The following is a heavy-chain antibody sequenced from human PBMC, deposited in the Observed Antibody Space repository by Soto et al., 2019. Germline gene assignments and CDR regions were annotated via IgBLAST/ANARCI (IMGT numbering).Heavy chain of an antibody. J-gene: IGHJ6*03. Sequence: PGGSLRLSCAASRFTFSDAWMSWVRQAPGKGLEWVGRIKSNTDGGTTDYAAPVKGRFTISRDDSKNTLFLQMNSLKTEDTAVYYCTTGPPRFSYYDMDVWGKGTTVTVSS. CDR1: RFTFSDAW. CDR2: IKSNTDGGTT. D-gene: IGHD3-16*01. V-gene: IGHV3-15*01. CDR3: TTGPPRFSYYDMDV.